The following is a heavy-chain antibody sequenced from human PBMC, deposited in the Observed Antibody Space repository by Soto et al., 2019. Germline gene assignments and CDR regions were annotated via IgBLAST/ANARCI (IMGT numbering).Heavy chain of an antibody. CDR1: GGSISGSY. Sequence: PSETLSLTCIVSGGSISGSYWSWIRQSPGKGLEWLGYVYYTGSTNYSPSIRSRVSISVDTAKNEFSLRLSSVTAAGTAVYFCARSVAVPGAHIDYWGQGTQVTVS. CDR3: ARSVAVPGAHIDY. V-gene: IGHV4-59*01. CDR2: VYYTGST. J-gene: IGHJ4*02. D-gene: IGHD6-19*01.